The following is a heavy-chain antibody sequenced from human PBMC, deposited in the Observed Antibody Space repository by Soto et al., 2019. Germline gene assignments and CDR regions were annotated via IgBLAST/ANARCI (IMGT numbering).Heavy chain of an antibody. Sequence: PSQTLALTCTVAGGSISSYYCSWILHPPGKGLEWIGYIYYSWSTNYNPSLKSRVTISVDTSNNQFSLTLSSVTAADTAVYSRARLSGEESWTDYWGQGTLVTVSS. V-gene: IGHV4-59*08. CDR3: ARLSGEESWTDY. CDR2: IYYSWST. CDR1: GGSISSYY. D-gene: IGHD4-17*01. J-gene: IGHJ4*02.